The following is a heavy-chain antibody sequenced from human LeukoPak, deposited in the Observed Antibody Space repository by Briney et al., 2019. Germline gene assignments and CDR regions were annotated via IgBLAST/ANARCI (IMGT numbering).Heavy chain of an antibody. J-gene: IGHJ5*02. CDR3: ARTYYGDYGWFDP. Sequence: SETLSLTCTVSGGSISAGDYYGSWTRQPPGKGLEWIGYIYYRGSTSYNPSLQSRVTISVDTSKNQFSLKLSSLSAADTAVYHCARTYYGDYGWFDPWGQGTLVTVSS. CDR1: GGSISAGDYY. CDR2: IYYRGST. D-gene: IGHD4-17*01. V-gene: IGHV4-30-4*01.